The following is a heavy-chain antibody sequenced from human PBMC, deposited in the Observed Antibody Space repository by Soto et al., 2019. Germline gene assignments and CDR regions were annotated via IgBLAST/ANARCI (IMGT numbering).Heavy chain of an antibody. Sequence: SETLSLTCTVSGGSISSYYWSWVRQPPGKGLEWIGYIYYSGSTNYNPSLKSRVTISVDTSKNQFSLKLSSVTAADTAVYYCARNVLRYFDWIGYGMDVWGQGTTVTVSS. CDR1: GGSISSYY. J-gene: IGHJ6*02. V-gene: IGHV4-59*01. CDR2: IYYSGST. CDR3: ARNVLRYFDWIGYGMDV. D-gene: IGHD3-9*01.